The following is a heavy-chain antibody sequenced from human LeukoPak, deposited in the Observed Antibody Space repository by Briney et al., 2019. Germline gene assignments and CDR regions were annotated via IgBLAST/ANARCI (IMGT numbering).Heavy chain of an antibody. CDR1: GGSVSSSRFH. V-gene: IGHV4-39*07. J-gene: IGHJ3*02. CDR3: ATPSGNAFD. CDR2: IYYSGST. Sequence: SETLSLTCTLSGGSVSSSRFHWGWIRQPPGKGLEWIGNIYYSGSTSYKPSLKSRVTMSLDTPKNQFFLTLRSLTAADTAVYYCATPSGNAFD. D-gene: IGHD3-10*01.